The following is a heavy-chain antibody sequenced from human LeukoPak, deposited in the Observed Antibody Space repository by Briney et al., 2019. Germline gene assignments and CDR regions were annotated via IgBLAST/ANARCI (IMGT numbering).Heavy chain of an antibody. J-gene: IGHJ4*02. Sequence: ASVKVSCKASGYTFTSYDINWVRQATGQGLEWMGWMNPNSGNIGYAQKFQGRVTMTRNTSISTAYMELSSLRSEDTAVYYCARGCSRDFWSGYYNPDFDYWGQGTLVTVSS. V-gene: IGHV1-8*01. CDR3: ARGCSRDFWSGYYNPDFDY. CDR2: MNPNSGNI. CDR1: GYTFTSYD. D-gene: IGHD3-3*01.